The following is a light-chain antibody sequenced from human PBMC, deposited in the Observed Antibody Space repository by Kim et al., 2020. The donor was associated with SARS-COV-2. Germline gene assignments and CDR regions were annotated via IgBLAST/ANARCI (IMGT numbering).Light chain of an antibody. CDR1: QSVNSR. J-gene: IGKJ1*01. CDR3: QQYHAYPWT. CDR2: DVS. V-gene: IGKV1-5*01. Sequence: ASVGDRVIITCRASQSVNSRLAWYQLNPGKAPRLLIYDVSNLQVGVPSRFSGSGSGADFTLAISSLQPDDFATYYCQQYHAYPWTFGQGTRVDIK.